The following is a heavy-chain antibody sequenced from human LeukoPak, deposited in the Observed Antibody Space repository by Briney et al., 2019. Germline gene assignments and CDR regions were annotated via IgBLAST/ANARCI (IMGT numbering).Heavy chain of an antibody. V-gene: IGHV3-23*01. Sequence: GGSLRLSCAASGFTFSSYAMSWVRQAPGKGLEWVSAISGSGGSTYYADSVKGRFTISRDNSKNTLYLRMNSLRAEDTAVYYCAKHSSGYYFYNWFDPWGQGTLVTVSS. CDR2: ISGSGGST. CDR3: AKHSSGYYFYNWFDP. J-gene: IGHJ5*02. CDR1: GFTFSSYA. D-gene: IGHD3-22*01.